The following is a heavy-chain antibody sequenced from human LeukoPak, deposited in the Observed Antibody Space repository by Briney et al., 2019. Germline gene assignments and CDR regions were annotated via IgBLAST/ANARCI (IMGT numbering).Heavy chain of an antibody. Sequence: SETLSLTCTVSGGSISSYYWSWIRRPPGKGLEWIGYIYYSGSTNYNPSLKSRVTISVDTSKNQFSLKLSSVTAADTAVYYCARAPRSSDAFDIWGQGTMVTVSS. CDR1: GGSISSYY. CDR3: ARAPRSSDAFDI. J-gene: IGHJ3*02. V-gene: IGHV4-59*08. CDR2: IYYSGST.